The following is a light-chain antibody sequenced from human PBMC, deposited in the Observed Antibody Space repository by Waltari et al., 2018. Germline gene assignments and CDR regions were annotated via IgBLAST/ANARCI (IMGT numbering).Light chain of an antibody. V-gene: IGKV3-11*01. Sequence: EIVLTQSPATLSLSPGERATLSCRASQSVSSYLACYQQKPGQAPRLLIYDASNRATVIPARFSGSGAGTDFTLTISSLEPEDFAVYYCQQRSNWLRTFGQGTKVEIK. J-gene: IGKJ1*01. CDR2: DAS. CDR3: QQRSNWLRT. CDR1: QSVSSY.